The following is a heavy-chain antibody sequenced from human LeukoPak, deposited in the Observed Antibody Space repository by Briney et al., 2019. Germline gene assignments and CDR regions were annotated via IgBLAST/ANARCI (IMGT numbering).Heavy chain of an antibody. Sequence: SETLSLTCTVSGGSISSYYWSWIRQPPGKGLEWMGYIYYSGSTNYNPSLKSRVTISVDTSKNQFSLKLSSVTASDTAMYYCGRGRGPIFDWLSSRGVQFDYWGQGTLVTVSS. CDR1: GGSISSYY. V-gene: IGHV4-59*01. D-gene: IGHD3-9*01. CDR3: GRGRGPIFDWLSSRGVQFDY. CDR2: IYYSGST. J-gene: IGHJ4*02.